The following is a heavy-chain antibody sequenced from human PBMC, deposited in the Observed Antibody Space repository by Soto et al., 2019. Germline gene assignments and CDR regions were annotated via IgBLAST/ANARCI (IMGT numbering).Heavy chain of an antibody. CDR3: AKSRLAAAGTVYDY. J-gene: IGHJ4*02. CDR2: ISWNSGSI. D-gene: IGHD6-13*01. V-gene: IGHV3-9*01. Sequence: EVQLVESGGGLVQPGRSLRLSCAASGFTFDDYAMNWVRQAPGKGLEWVSGISWNSGSIGYADSVKGRFTISRDNAKNSLYLQMNSLRAEDTALYYCAKSRLAAAGTVYDYWGQGTLVTVSS. CDR1: GFTFDDYA.